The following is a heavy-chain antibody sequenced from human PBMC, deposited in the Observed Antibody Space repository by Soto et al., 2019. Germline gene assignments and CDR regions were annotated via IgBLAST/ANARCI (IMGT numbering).Heavy chain of an antibody. D-gene: IGHD2-2*01. CDR3: AKSAPMDAGVKYYYDF. V-gene: IGHV1-69*13. J-gene: IGHJ4*02. Sequence: SVKVSCKASGGTFSTFGISWVRQAPGQGLEWMGGIIPFFGTARYSQKFEDRITITADESTNTVYMDLRSLTSEDTAIYYCAKSAPMDAGVKYYYDFWGQGALVTVSS. CDR1: GGTFSTFG. CDR2: IIPFFGTA.